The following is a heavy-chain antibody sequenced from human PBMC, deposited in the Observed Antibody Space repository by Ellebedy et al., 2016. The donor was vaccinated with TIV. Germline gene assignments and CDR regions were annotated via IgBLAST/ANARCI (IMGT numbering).Heavy chain of an antibody. V-gene: IGHV3-48*03. CDR3: VRDRSTTFGAALDI. Sequence: GGSLRLSCAASGFTFSSYEMNWVRQAPGRGLEWVSYISSGGNTIYYADSVKGRFTISRDNDKNSLYVQMNNLRDEDTAVYYCVRDRSTTFGAALDIWGQGTMVTVSP. CDR1: GFTFSSYE. J-gene: IGHJ3*02. CDR2: ISSGGNTI. D-gene: IGHD3-10*01.